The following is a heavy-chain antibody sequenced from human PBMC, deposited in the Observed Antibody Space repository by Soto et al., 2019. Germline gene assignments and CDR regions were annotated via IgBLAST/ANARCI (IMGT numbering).Heavy chain of an antibody. D-gene: IGHD3-22*01. J-gene: IGHJ5*02. CDR2: ISGSGGST. CDR1: GFTFSSYA. CDR3: AQWERIYYDSSGNWFDP. Sequence: GGSLRLSCAASGFTFSSYAMSWVRQAPGKGLEWVSAISGSGGSTYYADSVKGRFTISRDNSKNTLYLQMNSLRAEDTAVYYCAQWERIYYDSSGNWFDPWGQGTLVTVSS. V-gene: IGHV3-23*01.